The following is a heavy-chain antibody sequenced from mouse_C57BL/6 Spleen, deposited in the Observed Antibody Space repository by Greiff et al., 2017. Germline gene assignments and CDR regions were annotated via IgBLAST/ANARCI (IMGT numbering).Heavy chain of an antibody. CDR1: GFTFSDYG. Sequence: DVMLVESGGGLVKPGGSLKLSCAASGFTFSDYGMHWVRQAPEKGLEWVAYISSGSSTIYYADTVKGRSTISRDNAKNTMFLQMTSLRSEDTAMYYCARGSAYYSNYKYYCDYWGQGTTLTVSS. D-gene: IGHD2-5*01. CDR3: ARGSAYYSNYKYYCDY. J-gene: IGHJ2*01. V-gene: IGHV5-17*01. CDR2: ISSGSSTI.